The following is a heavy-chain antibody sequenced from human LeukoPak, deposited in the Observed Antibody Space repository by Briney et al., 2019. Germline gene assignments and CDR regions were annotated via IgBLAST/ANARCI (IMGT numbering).Heavy chain of an antibody. CDR2: ISSSGSTI. J-gene: IGHJ6*04. Sequence: PGGSLRLSCAASGFTFSSYEMNWVRQAPGKGLEWVSYISSSGSTIYYADSVKGRFTISRDNAKNSLYLQINSLIAEDTAVYYCAELGITMIGGVWGKGTTVTISS. V-gene: IGHV3-48*03. D-gene: IGHD3-10*02. CDR1: GFTFSSYE. CDR3: AELGITMIGGV.